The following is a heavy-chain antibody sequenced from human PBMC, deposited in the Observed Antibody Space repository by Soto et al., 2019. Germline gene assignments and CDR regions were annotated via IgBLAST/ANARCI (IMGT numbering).Heavy chain of an antibody. CDR2: ISPDGSRA. CDR3: ARVSQGRYYFDS. V-gene: IGHV3-74*01. J-gene: IGHJ4*02. CDR1: GFTFSSYW. Sequence: EVQLVESGGALVQPGGSLRLSCAGAGFTFSSYWMHWVGQTPGEGLVWVARISPDGSRASYADSVRGRFIISRDNAENTLHLQMNSLRAEDTAVYYCARVSQGRYYFDSWGQGTLVTVSS.